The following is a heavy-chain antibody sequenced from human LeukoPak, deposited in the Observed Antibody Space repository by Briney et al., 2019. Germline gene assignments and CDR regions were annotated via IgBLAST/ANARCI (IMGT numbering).Heavy chain of an antibody. CDR2: ISSSGSTI. D-gene: IGHD2-21*01. V-gene: IGHV3-48*03. Sequence: GGSLRLSCAASGFTFSRYEMTWVRQAPGKGLEWVSYISSSGSTIFYADSVKGRFTISRDNAKNSLYLQMNSLRADDTAVYYCARAEGWWWTSYWGQGTLVTVSS. J-gene: IGHJ4*02. CDR3: ARAEGWWWTSY. CDR1: GFTFSRYE.